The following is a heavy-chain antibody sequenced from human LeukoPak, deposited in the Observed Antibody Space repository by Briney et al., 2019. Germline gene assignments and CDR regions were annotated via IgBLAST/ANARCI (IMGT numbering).Heavy chain of an antibody. Sequence: GGSLRLSCAASGFTFSSYSMNWVRQAPGKGLEWVSSISSSSSYIYYADSVKGRFTISRDNAKNSLYLQMNSLRAEDTAVYYCARNLPAARYYFDYWGQGTLVTVSS. D-gene: IGHD2-2*01. CDR1: GFTFSSYS. CDR3: ARNLPAARYYFDY. J-gene: IGHJ4*02. V-gene: IGHV3-21*01. CDR2: ISSSSSYI.